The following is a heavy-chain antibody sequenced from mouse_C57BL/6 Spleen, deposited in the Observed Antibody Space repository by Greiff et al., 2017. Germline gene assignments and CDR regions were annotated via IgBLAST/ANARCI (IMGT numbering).Heavy chain of an antibody. CDR3: ARDSSGYAMDY. CDR1: GFTFSDYY. J-gene: IGHJ4*01. D-gene: IGHD3-2*02. V-gene: IGHV5-16*01. CDR2: INYDGSSS. Sequence: EVKVVESEGGLVQPGSSMKLSCTASGFTFSDYYMAWVRQVPEKGLEWVANINYDGSSSYYLDSLKSRFIISRDNAKNILYLQMSSLKSEDTAMYYCARDSSGYAMDYWGQGTSVTVSS.